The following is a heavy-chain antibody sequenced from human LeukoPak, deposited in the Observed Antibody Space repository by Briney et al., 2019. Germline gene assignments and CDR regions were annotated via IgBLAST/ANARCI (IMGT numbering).Heavy chain of an antibody. CDR1: GFTFISYG. J-gene: IGHJ4*01. V-gene: IGHV3-74*01. CDR3: TRELPREVTLDF. D-gene: IGHD2-21*02. CDR2: INTDGSST. Sequence: GGSLRLSCAASGFTFISYGMQWVRQAPGKGLVWVSRINTDGSSTSYADSVKGRFTVSRDNAKNTLYLQVNSLRAEDTAVYFCTRELPREVTLDFWGQGTLVTVSS.